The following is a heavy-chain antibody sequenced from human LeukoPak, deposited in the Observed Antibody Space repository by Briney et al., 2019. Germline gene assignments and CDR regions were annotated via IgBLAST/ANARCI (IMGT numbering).Heavy chain of an antibody. V-gene: IGHV4-61*02. CDR1: GGSISSGSYY. CDR2: IYTSGST. J-gene: IGHJ6*03. Sequence: SETLSLTCTVSGGSISSGSYYWSWIRQPAGKGLEWIGRIYTSGSTNYNPSLKSRVTISVDTSKNQFSLKLSSVTAADTAVYYCARDREERERYYYYMDVWGKGTTVTISS. CDR3: ARDREERERYYYYMDV. D-gene: IGHD1-26*01.